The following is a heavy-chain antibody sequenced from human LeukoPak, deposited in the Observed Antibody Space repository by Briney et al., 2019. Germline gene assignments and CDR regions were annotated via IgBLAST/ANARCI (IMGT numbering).Heavy chain of an antibody. D-gene: IGHD3-10*01. V-gene: IGHV3-30*02. Sequence: GGSLRLSCAASVFPFSSYGMHGVRQAPARGLEGVAFIRYDESNKYYADSVKGRFTISRDNSKNTLYLQMNSLRAEDTAVYYCAKDISGSGEGFDIWGQGTMVTVSS. J-gene: IGHJ3*02. CDR1: VFPFSSYG. CDR3: AKDISGSGEGFDI. CDR2: IRYDESNK.